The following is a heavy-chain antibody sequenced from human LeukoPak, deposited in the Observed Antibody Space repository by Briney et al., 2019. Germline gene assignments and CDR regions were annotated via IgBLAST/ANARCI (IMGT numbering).Heavy chain of an antibody. CDR1: GFTFSSYG. CDR3: AKARQKAGTTDCYYYYGMDV. V-gene: IGHV3-30*18. J-gene: IGHJ6*02. D-gene: IGHD1-1*01. Sequence: PGRSLRLSCAASGFTFSSYGMNWVRQAPGKGLKWVAVISYDGSNKYYADFVKGRFTISRDNSKNTLYLQMNSLRAEDTAVYYCAKARQKAGTTDCYYYYGMDVWGQGTTVTVSS. CDR2: ISYDGSNK.